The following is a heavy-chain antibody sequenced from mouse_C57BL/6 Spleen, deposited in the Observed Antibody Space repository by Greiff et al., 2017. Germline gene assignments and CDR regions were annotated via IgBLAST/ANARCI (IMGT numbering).Heavy chain of an antibody. J-gene: IGHJ4*01. CDR3: ARNYGSSYAMDY. D-gene: IGHD1-1*01. Sequence: EVQLVESGGGLVKPGGSLKLSCAASGFTFSDYGMHWVRQAPEKGLEWVAYISSGSSTIYYADTVTGRFTISRDNAKNTLFLQMTSLRSEDTAMYYCARNYGSSYAMDYWGQGTSVTVSS. CDR2: ISSGSSTI. CDR1: GFTFSDYG. V-gene: IGHV5-17*01.